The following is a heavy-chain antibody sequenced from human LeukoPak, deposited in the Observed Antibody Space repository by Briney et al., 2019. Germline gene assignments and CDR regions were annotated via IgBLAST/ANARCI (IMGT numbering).Heavy chain of an antibody. CDR1: GFSLSTTTAG. Sequence: SGPTLVKPTQTLTLTCTFSGFSLSTTTAGVGWIRQPPGKDLEWLALIYWDDNKRYSPSLESRLTITSDNPKNQVVLTLTNLDPLDTATYYCAHLRYLEYYFDYWSQGTLVTVSS. V-gene: IGHV2-5*02. CDR2: IYWDDNK. D-gene: IGHD4-17*01. CDR3: AHLRYLEYYFDY. J-gene: IGHJ4*02.